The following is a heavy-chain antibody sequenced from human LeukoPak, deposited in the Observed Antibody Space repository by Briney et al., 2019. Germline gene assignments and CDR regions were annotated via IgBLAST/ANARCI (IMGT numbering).Heavy chain of an antibody. CDR1: GGSISSYY. J-gene: IGHJ6*03. CDR2: IYTSGST. Sequence: PSETLSLTCTVSGGSISSYYWSWIRQPAGKGLEWIGRIYTSGSTNYNPSLKSRVTMSVDTSKNQFSLKLSSVTAADTAVYYCARGGGGFGEYYYYYYMDVWGKGTTVTISS. CDR3: ARGGGGFGEYYYYYYMDV. V-gene: IGHV4-4*07. D-gene: IGHD3-10*01.